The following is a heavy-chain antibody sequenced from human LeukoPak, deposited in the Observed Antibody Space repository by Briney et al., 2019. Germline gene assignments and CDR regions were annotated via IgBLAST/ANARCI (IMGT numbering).Heavy chain of an antibody. CDR1: GGSFSGYY. CDR3: ARGTLYSGWSYYFDS. J-gene: IGHJ4*02. V-gene: IGHV4-34*01. D-gene: IGHD6-19*01. Sequence: SETLSLTCAVYGGSFSGYYWSWIRQPPGKGLEWIGEINHSGSTNYNPSLKSRVTISVDNSNNKFSLRLSSVTAADTALYYCARGTLYSGWSYYFDSWGQGTLVTVSS. CDR2: INHSGST.